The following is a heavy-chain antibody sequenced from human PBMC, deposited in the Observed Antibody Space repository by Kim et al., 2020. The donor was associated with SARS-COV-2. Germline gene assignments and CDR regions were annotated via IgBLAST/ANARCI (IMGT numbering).Heavy chain of an antibody. CDR2: INHSGST. V-gene: IGHV4-34*01. J-gene: IGHJ4*02. CDR3: ARGSGHYGDYDIDY. CDR1: GGSFSGYY. D-gene: IGHD4-17*01. Sequence: SETLSLTCAVYGGSFSGYYWSWIRQPPGKGLEWIGEINHSGSTNYNPSLKSRVTISVDTSKNQFSLKLSSVTAADTAVYYCARGSGHYGDYDIDYWGQGTLVTVSS.